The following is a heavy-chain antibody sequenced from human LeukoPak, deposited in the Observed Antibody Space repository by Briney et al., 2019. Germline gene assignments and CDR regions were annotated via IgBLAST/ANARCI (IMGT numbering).Heavy chain of an antibody. V-gene: IGHV3-48*03. J-gene: IGHJ4*02. CDR2: ISSSGATM. D-gene: IGHD6-13*01. CDR3: ARDIGGAADY. CDR1: GFTFSNHE. Sequence: GGSLRLSCAASGFTFSNHEMIWFRQAPGKDLEWVANISSSGATMSYADSVKGRFTISRDNAKNSLYLQMKSLRAEDTAVYYCARDIGGAADYWGQGTLVTVSS.